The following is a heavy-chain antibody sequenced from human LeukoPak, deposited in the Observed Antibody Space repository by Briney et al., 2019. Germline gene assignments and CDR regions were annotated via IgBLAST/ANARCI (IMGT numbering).Heavy chain of an antibody. CDR2: INSDGSST. CDR3: ARVRTGMYYFDY. Sequence: PGGSLRLSCAASGFTFSSYWMHWVRQAPGKGLVWVSRINSDGSSTSYADSVKGRFTISRDNAKNTLYLQINSLRAEDTAVYYCARVRTGMYYFDYWGQGTLVTVSS. J-gene: IGHJ4*02. CDR1: GFTFSSYW. V-gene: IGHV3-74*01.